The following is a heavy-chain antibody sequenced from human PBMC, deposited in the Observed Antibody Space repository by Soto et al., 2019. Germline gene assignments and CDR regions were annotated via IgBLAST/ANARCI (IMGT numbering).Heavy chain of an antibody. V-gene: IGHV1-18*01. CDR3: ARRSRLYYYYYYMDV. J-gene: IGHJ6*03. D-gene: IGHD2-2*01. CDR1: GYTFTSYG. Sequence: ASVKVSCKASGYTFTSYGISWVRQAPGQGLEWMGWISAYNGNTNYAQKLQGRVTMTTDTSTSTAYMELRSLRSDDTAVYYCARRSRLYYYYYYMDVWGKGTTVNVSS. CDR2: ISAYNGNT.